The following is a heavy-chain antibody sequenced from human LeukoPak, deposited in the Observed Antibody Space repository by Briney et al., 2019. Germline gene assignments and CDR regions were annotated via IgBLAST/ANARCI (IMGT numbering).Heavy chain of an antibody. CDR1: GGSISSRSYY. J-gene: IGHJ4*02. CDR3: CLVETTLDY. Sequence: SETLSLTCTVSGGSISSRSYYWGWIRQPPGKGLEWIGSIYSSGSTYYNPSLKSRVTISVDTSRNQFSLKLSSVTGADTAVCYCCLVETTLDYWGQGTLVTVSS. V-gene: IGHV4-39*01. CDR2: IYSSGST. D-gene: IGHD4/OR15-4a*01.